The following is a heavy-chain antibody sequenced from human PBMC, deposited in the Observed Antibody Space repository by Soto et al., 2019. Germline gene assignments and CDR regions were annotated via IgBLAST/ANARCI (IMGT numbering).Heavy chain of an antibody. J-gene: IGHJ4*02. Sequence: PGGSLRLSCAASGFTFSSYAMSWVRQAPGKGLEWVSGISGSGGSTYYADPVKGRFTISRDNSKTTLYLQMNSLRAEDTAVYYCAREVAYYYDSSGYLDYWGQGTLVTVSS. V-gene: IGHV3-23*01. CDR2: ISGSGGST. CDR1: GFTFSSYA. CDR3: AREVAYYYDSSGYLDY. D-gene: IGHD3-22*01.